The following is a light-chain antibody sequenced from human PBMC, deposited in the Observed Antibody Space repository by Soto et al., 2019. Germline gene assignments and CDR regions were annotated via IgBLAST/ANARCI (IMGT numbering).Light chain of an antibody. Sequence: EIVLTQSPATLSVSPGERVTLSCRASESVDISLAWYQQKPGQAPRLLIYGASTRATDMPGTLSGRGSGTEFTLTISSLQSEDFAVYYCQQYKNWPRTFGQGTKVDIK. CDR1: ESVDIS. V-gene: IGKV3-15*01. CDR3: QQYKNWPRT. CDR2: GAS. J-gene: IGKJ1*01.